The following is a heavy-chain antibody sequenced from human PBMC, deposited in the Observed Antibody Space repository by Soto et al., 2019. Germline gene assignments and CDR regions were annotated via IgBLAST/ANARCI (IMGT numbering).Heavy chain of an antibody. CDR2: ISWNSANI. V-gene: IGHV3-9*01. Sequence: EVQLVESGGGLVQPGRSLRLSCAASGFTFDDYAMHWVRQVPGKGLEWVSAISWNSANIGYADSVKGRFTISRDNAKSSLYLQLNSLRPEDTALYYCARDFLGGEQPFDNNMDVWGQGTTVTVSS. CDR1: GFTFDDYA. J-gene: IGHJ6*02. CDR3: ARDFLGGEQPFDNNMDV. D-gene: IGHD6-13*01.